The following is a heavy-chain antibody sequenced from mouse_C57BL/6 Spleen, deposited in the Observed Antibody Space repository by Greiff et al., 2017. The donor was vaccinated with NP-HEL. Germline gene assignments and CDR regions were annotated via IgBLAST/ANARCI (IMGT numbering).Heavy chain of an antibody. Sequence: EVKLVESGGGLVQPGGSLSLSCAASGFTFTDYYMSWVRQPPGKALEWLGFIRNKANGYTTEYSASVKGRFTISRDNSQSILYLQMNALRAEDSATYYCARPFNGDGAMDYWGQGTSVTVSS. J-gene: IGHJ4*01. CDR3: ARPFNGDGAMDY. CDR1: GFTFTDYY. CDR2: IRNKANGYTT. D-gene: IGHD2-3*01. V-gene: IGHV7-3*01.